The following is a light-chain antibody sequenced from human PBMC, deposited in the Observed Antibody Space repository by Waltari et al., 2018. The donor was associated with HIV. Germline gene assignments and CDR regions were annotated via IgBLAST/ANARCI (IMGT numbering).Light chain of an antibody. J-gene: IGKJ1*01. CDR1: QSISTW. CDR2: KAS. V-gene: IGKV1-5*03. Sequence: DIQMTQSPSTLSASVGDRVTITCRASQSISTWLAWYQQKPGKAPKLLIDKASSLESGVPSRFSGSGSGTEFTLTISSLQPDDFATYYCQKYNGDSRTFGQGTKVEIK. CDR3: QKYNGDSRT.